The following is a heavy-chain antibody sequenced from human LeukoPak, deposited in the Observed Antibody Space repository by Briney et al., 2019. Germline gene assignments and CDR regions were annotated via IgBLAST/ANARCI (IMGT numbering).Heavy chain of an antibody. V-gene: IGHV1-8*03. CDR3: ARAPIPYYYDSSAYYSDY. D-gene: IGHD3-22*01. CDR2: MNPYTGKT. Sequence: ASVKVSCKTSGYTFTNFDINWVRQATGQGLEWLGWMNPYTGKTGYAQKFQGRVTFTGDTSIRTAYMEVSSLTSEDAAVYYCARAPIPYYYDSSAYYSDYWGQGTLVTVSS. J-gene: IGHJ4*02. CDR1: GYTFTNFD.